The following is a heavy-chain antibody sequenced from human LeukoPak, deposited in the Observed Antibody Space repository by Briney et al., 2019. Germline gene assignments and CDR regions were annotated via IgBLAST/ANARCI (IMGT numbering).Heavy chain of an antibody. J-gene: IGHJ5*02. CDR3: AKDRGSRASRNWFDP. V-gene: IGHV3-30*18. Sequence: PGGSLRLSCAASGSTFSSYGMHWVRQAPGKGLEWVAVISYDGSNKYYADSVKGRFTISRDNSKNTLYLQMNSLRAEDTAVYYCAKDRGSRASRNWFDPWGQGTLVTVSS. CDR2: ISYDGSNK. D-gene: IGHD6-6*01. CDR1: GSTFSSYG.